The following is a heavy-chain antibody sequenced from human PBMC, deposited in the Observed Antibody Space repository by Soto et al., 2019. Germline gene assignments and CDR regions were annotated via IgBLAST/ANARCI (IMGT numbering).Heavy chain of an antibody. CDR3: VRSTGVPTPDFAY. V-gene: IGHV3-30-3*01. CDR2: ISHDGTSR. Sequence: QVRLVESGGGVVQPGRSLRLSCAASGFTFNIYAMHWVRQAPGKGLEWVAVISHDGTSRYYADSVKGRVTISRDYSKSMVYVQMNSLGVEDTAVYYCVRSTGVPTPDFAYWGQGTLVTVSS. J-gene: IGHJ4*02. D-gene: IGHD2-8*02. CDR1: GFTFNIYA.